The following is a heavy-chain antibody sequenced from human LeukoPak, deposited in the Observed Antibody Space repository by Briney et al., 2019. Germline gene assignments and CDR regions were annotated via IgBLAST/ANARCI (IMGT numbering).Heavy chain of an antibody. CDR2: ITSTGTTT. CDR3: ATEYVRTHYFDW. Sequence: ASVKVSCKASGYNLNTYHMHWVRQAPGQGLEWMGIITSTGTTTICAQKFQGRVTITSDTSTSTVYMDLSSLRSDDTAVYYCATEYVRTHYFDWWGQGTLVTVSS. D-gene: IGHD3-16*01. CDR1: GYNLNTYH. V-gene: IGHV1-46*02. J-gene: IGHJ4*02.